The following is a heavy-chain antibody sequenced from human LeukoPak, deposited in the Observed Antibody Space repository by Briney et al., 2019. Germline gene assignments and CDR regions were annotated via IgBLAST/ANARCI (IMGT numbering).Heavy chain of an antibody. CDR1: GFTFSDYY. D-gene: IGHD3-10*01. J-gene: IGHJ4*02. V-gene: IGHV3-72*01. CDR3: VRGIRGFDY. CDR2: TRNKANSYTT. Sequence: PGGSLRLSCAASGFTFSDYYMDWVRQAPGKGLEWVGRTRNKANSYTTEYAASVKGRFTISRDDSKNSLYLQMNSLKTEDTAVYYCVRGIRGFDYWGQGTLVTVSS.